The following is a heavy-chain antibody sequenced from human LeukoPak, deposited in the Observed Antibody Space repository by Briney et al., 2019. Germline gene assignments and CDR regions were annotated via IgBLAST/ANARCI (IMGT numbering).Heavy chain of an antibody. V-gene: IGHV4-59*01. CDR3: ARDPSYYYGSGSSHFDY. D-gene: IGHD3-10*01. J-gene: IGHJ4*02. CDR1: GGSISSYY. Sequence: PSETLSLTCTVSGGSISSYYWSWIRQPPGKGLEWIGYIYYSGSTNYNPSLKGRVTISVDTSKNQFSLKLSSVTAADTAVYYCARDPSYYYGSGSSHFDYWGQGTLVTVSS. CDR2: IYYSGST.